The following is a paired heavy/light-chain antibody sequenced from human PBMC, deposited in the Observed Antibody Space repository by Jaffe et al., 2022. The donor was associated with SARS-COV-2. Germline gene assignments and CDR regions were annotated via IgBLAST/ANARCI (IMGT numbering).Heavy chain of an antibody. CDR2: VSQGQSS. CDR1: GTSVTTYY. CDR3: ARAHSTGWNVDY. J-gene: IGHJ4*02. D-gene: IGHD6-19*01. V-gene: IGHV4-59*02. Sequence: QVQLQESGPGLVKPSETLTLTCVVSGTSVTTYYWSWVRQPPGKGLEWIGHVSQGQSSNYHPSLRSRVTISIDSSKNQFSLMLTSVTAADTATYYCARAHSTGWNVDYWGQGFLVTVSS.
Light chain of an antibody. CDR1: QSISNW. V-gene: IGKV1-5*03. CDR2: EAS. Sequence: DIQMTQSPSTLSASVGDRVTITCRASQSISNWLAWYQQKPRNAPKLLISEASNLESGVPSRFSGSGSGTEFTLTITTLQPDDFATYYCQQYNTFPWTFGQGTKVEIK. J-gene: IGKJ1*01. CDR3: QQYNTFPWT.